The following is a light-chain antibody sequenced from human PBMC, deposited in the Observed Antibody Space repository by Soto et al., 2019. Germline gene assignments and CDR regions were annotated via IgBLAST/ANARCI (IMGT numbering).Light chain of an antibody. CDR3: SSYASNNFYV. Sequence: QSVLTQPASVSGSPGQSITISCTGTGSDISSYNYVSWYQQHPGKAPKLMIYEVGDRPSGLSTRFSGSKSGNAASLTISRLQREDEPDYYCSSYASNNFYVFGSGTKVTV. CDR2: EVG. CDR1: GSDISSYNY. J-gene: IGLJ1*01. V-gene: IGLV2-14*01.